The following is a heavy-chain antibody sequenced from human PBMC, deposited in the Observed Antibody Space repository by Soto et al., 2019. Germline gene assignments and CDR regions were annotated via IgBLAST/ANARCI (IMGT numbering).Heavy chain of an antibody. V-gene: IGHV3-7*03. D-gene: IGHD1-26*01. CDR2: IKQDGSEK. J-gene: IGHJ4*02. CDR3: ARGWELFDY. CDR1: GFSFGNYA. Sequence: EVQFLESGGGLVQPGGSLRLSCAASGFSFGNYAMAWVRQAPGKGLEWVANIKQDGSEKYYVDSVKGRFTISRDNAKNSQYLQMNSLRAEATAVYYCARGWELFDYWGRGPLVTVSS.